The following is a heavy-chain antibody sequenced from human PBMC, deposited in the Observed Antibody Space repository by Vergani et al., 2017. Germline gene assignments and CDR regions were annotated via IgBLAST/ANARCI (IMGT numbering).Heavy chain of an antibody. CDR3: ARDRAYGYGYDY. CDR2: IYYSGST. Sequence: QVQLQESGPGLVKPSETLSLTCTVSGGSVSSGSYYWSWIRQPPGKGLEWIGYIYYSGSTKYNPSLKSRVTISVDTSKNQFSLKVSAVTAADTAVYYCARDRAYGYGYDYWGQGTLVTVSS. J-gene: IGHJ4*02. V-gene: IGHV4-61*01. D-gene: IGHD5-18*01. CDR1: GGSVSSGSYY.